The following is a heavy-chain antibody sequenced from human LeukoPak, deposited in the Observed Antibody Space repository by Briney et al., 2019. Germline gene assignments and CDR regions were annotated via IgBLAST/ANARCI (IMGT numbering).Heavy chain of an antibody. J-gene: IGHJ3*02. CDR2: ISSSSSTI. Sequence: TGGSLRLSCAASGFTFSRYSMNWVHQAPGKGLEWVSSISSSSSTIYYADSVKGRFTISRDNAKNSLYLQMNSLRAEDTAVYYCARDHHRRLYDSQARDTFDIWGQGTMVTVSS. V-gene: IGHV3-48*01. D-gene: IGHD3-22*01. CDR1: GFTFSRYS. CDR3: ARDHHRRLYDSQARDTFDI.